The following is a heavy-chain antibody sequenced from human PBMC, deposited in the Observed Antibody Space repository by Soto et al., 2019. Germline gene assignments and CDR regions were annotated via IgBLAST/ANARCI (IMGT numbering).Heavy chain of an antibody. D-gene: IGHD1-7*01. J-gene: IGHJ6*02. CDR2: IWYDGSNK. V-gene: IGHV3-33*01. CDR1: GFTFSSYG. Sequence: GGSLRLSCAASGFTFSSYGMHWVRQAPGKGLEWVAVIWYDGSNKYYADSVKGRFTISRDNSKNTLYLQMNSLRAEDTAVYYCARDGRRPGINGTTRDLYYYYGMDVWGQGTTVTVS. CDR3: ARDGRRPGINGTTRDLYYYYGMDV.